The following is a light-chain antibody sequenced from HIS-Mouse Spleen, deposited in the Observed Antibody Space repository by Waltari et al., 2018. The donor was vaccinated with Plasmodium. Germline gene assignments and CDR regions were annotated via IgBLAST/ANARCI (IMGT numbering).Light chain of an antibody. Sequence: DIQMTQSPSSMSVSVGDRVTITCRASQSITSYLNWYQQKQGKAPKLLIYAASSLQSGVPSRFSGSGSGTDFTLTISSLQPEYFATYYCQQSYSTWTFGQGTKVEIK. V-gene: IGKV1-39*01. CDR3: QQSYSTWT. CDR2: AAS. J-gene: IGKJ1*01. CDR1: QSITSY.